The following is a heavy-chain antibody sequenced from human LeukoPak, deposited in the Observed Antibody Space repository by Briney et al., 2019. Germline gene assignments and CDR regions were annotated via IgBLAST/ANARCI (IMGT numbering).Heavy chain of an antibody. CDR3: AKDRFGGGFDY. D-gene: IGHD3-10*01. J-gene: IGHJ4*02. CDR1: GFTFSSYG. V-gene: IGHV3-30*02. Sequence: PGGSLRLSCAASGFTFSSYGIHWVRQAPGKGLEWVAFIRYDESNKYYADSVKGRFTISRDNSKNTLYLQMNSLRAEDTAVYYCAKDRFGGGFDYWGQGNLVTVSS. CDR2: IRYDESNK.